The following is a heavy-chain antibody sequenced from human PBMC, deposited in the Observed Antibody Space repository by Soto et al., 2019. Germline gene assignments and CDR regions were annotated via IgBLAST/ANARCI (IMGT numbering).Heavy chain of an antibody. V-gene: IGHV4-34*01. CDR3: ATSLWFGTQVEL. D-gene: IGHD3-10*01. Sequence: QVQLQQWGAGLLKPSETLSLSCAVSGGYFNDNYYTWFRQPPGKGLEWIGEISRSGTTKYIPSLKSRASISFDTSKTQVSLKVTSVTAADTAVYYCATSLWFGTQVELWGQGALVTVSS. J-gene: IGHJ5*02. CDR1: GGYFNDNY. CDR2: ISRSGTT.